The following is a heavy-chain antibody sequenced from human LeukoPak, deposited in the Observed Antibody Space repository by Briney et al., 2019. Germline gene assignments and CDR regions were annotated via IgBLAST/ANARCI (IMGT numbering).Heavy chain of an antibody. CDR1: GFTFSSYG. CDR3: AKAMYADYDSSDL. D-gene: IGHD3-22*01. J-gene: IGHJ4*02. V-gene: IGHV3-30*02. Sequence: GGSLRLSCAASGFTFSSYGMHWVRQAPGKGLEWVANIKQDGSEKYYADSVKGRFTISRDNSKNTLHLQMNSLRGEDTAVYYCAKAMYADYDSSDLWGQGTLVTVSS. CDR2: IKQDGSEK.